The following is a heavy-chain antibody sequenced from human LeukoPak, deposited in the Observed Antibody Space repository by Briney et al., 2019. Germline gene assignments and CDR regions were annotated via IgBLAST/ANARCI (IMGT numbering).Heavy chain of an antibody. CDR3: AKSDGSGSYFDY. CDR1: GGSIRNYY. D-gene: IGHD3-10*01. V-gene: IGHV4-59*03. Sequence: SETLSLTCTVSGGSIRNYYWSWIRQPPGKGLEWIGYVYHTGNTIYNPSLESRATISIDTSKNQFSLKLSSVTAADSAVYYCAKSDGSGSYFDYWGQGTLVTVS. CDR2: VYHTGNT. J-gene: IGHJ4*02.